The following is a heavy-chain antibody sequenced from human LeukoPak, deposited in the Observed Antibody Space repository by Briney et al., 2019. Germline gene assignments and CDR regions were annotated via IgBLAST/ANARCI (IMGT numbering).Heavy chain of an antibody. Sequence: KPSDTLSLTCTVSGVYIRNHYSSWIRQPPGKGLEWIGYIYYTGNTNYNPSLKSRVTISEDISKNQVSLRLTPVSAADTAVYYCVRHSRVVAFDYWGQGNLVTVSS. CDR2: IYYTGNT. CDR1: GVYIRNHY. D-gene: IGHD2-15*01. V-gene: IGHV4-59*08. J-gene: IGHJ4*02. CDR3: VRHSRVVAFDY.